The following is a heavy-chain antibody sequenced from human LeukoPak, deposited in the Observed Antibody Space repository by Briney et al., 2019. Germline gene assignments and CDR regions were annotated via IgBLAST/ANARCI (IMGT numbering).Heavy chain of an antibody. Sequence: SETLSLTCTVSGDSIINYYWSWIRQPPGKGLEWIGYIYYIGTTNYNPSLKSRVTISVDTSKNQFSLKLSSVTAADTAVYYCARDSGGNSGVDYWGQGTLVTVSS. J-gene: IGHJ4*02. CDR3: ARDSGGNSGVDY. CDR2: IYYIGTT. D-gene: IGHD4-23*01. V-gene: IGHV4-59*13. CDR1: GDSIINYY.